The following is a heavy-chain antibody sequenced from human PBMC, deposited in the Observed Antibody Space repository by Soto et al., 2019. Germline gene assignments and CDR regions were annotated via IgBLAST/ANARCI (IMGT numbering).Heavy chain of an antibody. CDR3: ARAVGSVKVGYYYYYYMDV. D-gene: IGHD1-26*01. CDR1: GGTFSSYT. Sequence: ASVKVSCKASGGTFSSYTISWVRQAPGQGLEWMGRIIPILGIANYAQKFQGRVTITADKSTSTAYMELSSLRSEDTAVYYCARAVGSVKVGYYYYYYMDVWGKGTTVTVSS. CDR2: IIPILGIA. J-gene: IGHJ6*03. V-gene: IGHV1-69*02.